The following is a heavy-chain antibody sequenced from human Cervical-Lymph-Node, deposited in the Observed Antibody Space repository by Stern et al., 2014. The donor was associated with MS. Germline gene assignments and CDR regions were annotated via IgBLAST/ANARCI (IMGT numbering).Heavy chain of an antibody. J-gene: IGHJ5*02. V-gene: IGHV3-30*18. CDR3: AKGDNWRRLNP. Sequence: VQLVESGGGVVQPGRSLRLSCAASGFTFSAYGMHWVRLAPGKGLERVAVISADGTLKFYGDSVKGRFTISRDNSKNTLFLQMNSLRAEDTAVYYCAKGDNWRRLNPWGQGTLVTVSS. D-gene: IGHD1-20*01. CDR2: ISADGTLK. CDR1: GFTFSAYG.